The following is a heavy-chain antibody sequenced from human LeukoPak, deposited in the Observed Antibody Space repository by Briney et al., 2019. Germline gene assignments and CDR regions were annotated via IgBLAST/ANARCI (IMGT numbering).Heavy chain of an antibody. V-gene: IGHV3-23*01. Sequence: GSLRLSCAASGGTFSSEAMSWGRQAPGKGREWVSSISCSGGGTYYEESVKGRFTISRDNSRNTLYLQMNSMRAEDTAVYYCANQIAVAGTARPRFEYWGQGTLVTVSS. CDR2: ISCSGGGT. J-gene: IGHJ4*02. D-gene: IGHD6-19*01. CDR1: GGTFSSEA. CDR3: ANQIAVAGTARPRFEY.